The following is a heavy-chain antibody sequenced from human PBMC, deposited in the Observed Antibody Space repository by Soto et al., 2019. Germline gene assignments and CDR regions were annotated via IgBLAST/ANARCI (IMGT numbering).Heavy chain of an antibody. Sequence: EVQLLESGGSLVQPGGSLRLSCVASGFTFSTHTMNWARQAPGKGLEWVSRLTADSDDTSYADSIKGRFTISRDNSKNPLYLQMHSLRAEATAIYYCAKGLDRASLDFWGQGALVTVSS. J-gene: IGHJ4*02. CDR2: LTADSDDT. D-gene: IGHD1-1*01. CDR1: GFTFSTHT. CDR3: AKGLDRASLDF. V-gene: IGHV3-23*01.